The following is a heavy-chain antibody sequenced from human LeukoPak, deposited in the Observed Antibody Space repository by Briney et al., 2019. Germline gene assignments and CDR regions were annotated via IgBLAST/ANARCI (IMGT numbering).Heavy chain of an antibody. J-gene: IGHJ4*02. CDR2: IYYSGST. V-gene: IGHV4-31*03. Sequence: SETLSLTCTVSGGSISSGGYYWSWIRQHPGKGLEWIGYIYYSGSTYYNPSLKSRVTISVDTSKNQFSLKLSSVTAADTAVHYCARLATVPSGGFDYWGQGTLVTVSS. D-gene: IGHD4-17*01. CDR3: ARLATVPSGGFDY. CDR1: GGSISSGGYY.